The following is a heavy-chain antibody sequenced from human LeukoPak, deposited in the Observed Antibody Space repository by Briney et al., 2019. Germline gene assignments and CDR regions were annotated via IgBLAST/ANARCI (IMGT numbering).Heavy chain of an antibody. CDR2: IKQDGGQI. CDR1: EFTFSSYW. Sequence: GGSLRLSCAASEFTFSSYWMSWVRQAPGKGLEWVANIKQDGGQIYYLESVKGRFTVSRDNAKNSLYLQANSLRAEDTAVYYCARGRPLLYSSGWSSDYWGQGALVTVSS. CDR3: ARGRPLLYSSGWSSDY. V-gene: IGHV3-7*01. J-gene: IGHJ4*02. D-gene: IGHD6-19*01.